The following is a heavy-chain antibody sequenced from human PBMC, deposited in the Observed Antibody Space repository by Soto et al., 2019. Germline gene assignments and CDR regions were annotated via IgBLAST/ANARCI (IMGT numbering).Heavy chain of an antibody. CDR2: IYHSGST. CDR1: GGSISSGGYS. CDR3: ARVQYGDYGFYFDY. V-gene: IGHV4-30-2*01. D-gene: IGHD4-17*01. Sequence: SETLSLTCAVSGGSISSGGYSWSWIRQPPGKGLEWIGYIYHSGSTYYNPSLKSRVTISVDRSKNQFSLKLSSVTAADTAVYYCARVQYGDYGFYFDYWGQGTLVTVSS. J-gene: IGHJ4*02.